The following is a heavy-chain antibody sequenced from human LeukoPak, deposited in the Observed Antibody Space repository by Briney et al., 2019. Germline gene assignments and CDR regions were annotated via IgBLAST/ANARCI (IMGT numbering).Heavy chain of an antibody. CDR3: ARSRPFYCSGGSCSTTYYFDY. CDR1: GGSISSGSYY. CDR2: INHSGST. Sequence: SETLSLTCTVSGGSISSGSYYWSWIRQPAGKGLEWIGEINHSGSTNYNPSLKSRVTISVDTSKNQFSLKLSSVTAADTAVYYCARSRPFYCSGGSCSTTYYFDYWGQGTLVTVSS. V-gene: IGHV4-61*10. D-gene: IGHD2-15*01. J-gene: IGHJ4*02.